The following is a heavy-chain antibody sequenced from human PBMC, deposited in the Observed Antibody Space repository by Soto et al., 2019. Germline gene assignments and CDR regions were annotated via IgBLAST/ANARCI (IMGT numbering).Heavy chain of an antibody. D-gene: IGHD2-2*03. Sequence: SETLSLTCTVSGGSISSYYWSWIRQPPGKGLKWIGYIYYSERTNYNPSLKSRVTISVDTSKNQFSLKLSSVTAADTAVYYCSGRYGYCFDYWGQGTLVTVSS. CDR2: IYYSERT. V-gene: IGHV4-59*08. CDR1: GGSISSYY. CDR3: SGRYGYCFDY. J-gene: IGHJ4*02.